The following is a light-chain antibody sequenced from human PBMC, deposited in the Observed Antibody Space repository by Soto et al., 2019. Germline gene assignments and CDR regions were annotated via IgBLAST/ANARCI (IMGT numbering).Light chain of an antibody. CDR2: GAS. CDR3: QQYGSSGT. V-gene: IGKV3-15*01. Sequence: EIVMTQSPATLSVSPGERATFSCRASQSVSSNLAWYQQKPGQAPRLLIYGASIRATGIPARFSGSGSGTDFTLTISRLEPEDFAVYYCQQYGSSGTFGQGTKVAIK. CDR1: QSVSSN. J-gene: IGKJ1*01.